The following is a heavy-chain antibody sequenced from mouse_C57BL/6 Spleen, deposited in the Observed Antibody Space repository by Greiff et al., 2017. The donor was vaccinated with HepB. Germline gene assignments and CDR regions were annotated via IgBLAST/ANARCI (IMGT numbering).Heavy chain of an antibody. D-gene: IGHD6-1*01. CDR2: IDPENGDT. Sequence: EVQLQQSGAELVRPGASVKLSCTASGFNIKDDYMHWVKQRPEQGLEWIGWIDPENGDTEYDSKFQVKAIITADTSSNPAYLQLSSLSSVDTAVYYYPASGDYWGQGTTLTVSS. CDR1: GFNIKDDY. J-gene: IGHJ2*01. CDR3: PASGDY. V-gene: IGHV14-4*01.